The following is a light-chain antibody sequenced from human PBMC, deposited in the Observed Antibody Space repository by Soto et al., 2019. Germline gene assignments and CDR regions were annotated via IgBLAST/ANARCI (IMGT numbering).Light chain of an antibody. V-gene: IGLV1-47*01. Sequence: QSVLTQSPSASGTPGQRVTISCSGSSANIGSNYVYWYQQFPGTAPRLLIYRADQRPSGVPDRFSGSKSGTSASLAISGLRSEDEAAYYCAAWDDTVNGLVFVGGTKVTVL. CDR1: SANIGSNY. CDR2: RAD. CDR3: AAWDDTVNGLV. J-gene: IGLJ2*01.